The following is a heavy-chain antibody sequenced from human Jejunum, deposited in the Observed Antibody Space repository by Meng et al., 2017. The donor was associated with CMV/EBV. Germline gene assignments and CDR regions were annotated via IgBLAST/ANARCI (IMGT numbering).Heavy chain of an antibody. Sequence: YWIGWVRQMTGKGLEWMGIINPGNADTRYSPSFPGQVTISVDKSITTAYVQWNSLKTSDTAIYYCSRHKKAPYCSSASCYETFGWFDPWGHGTLVTVSS. D-gene: IGHD2-2*01. CDR1: YW. CDR2: INPGNADT. V-gene: IGHV5-51*01. J-gene: IGHJ5*02. CDR3: SRHKKAPYCSSASCYETFGWFDP.